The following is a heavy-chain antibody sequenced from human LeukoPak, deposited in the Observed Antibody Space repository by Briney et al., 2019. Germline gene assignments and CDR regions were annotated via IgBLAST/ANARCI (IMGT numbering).Heavy chain of an antibody. J-gene: IGHJ3*02. CDR3: TSYDTPGGAFDI. CDR2: IRSKANSYAT. D-gene: IGHD3-22*01. V-gene: IGHV3-73*01. CDR1: GFTFSGSA. Sequence: PPGGSLRLSCAASGFTFSGSAMHWVRQASGKGLEWAGRIRSKANSYATAYAASVKGRFTISRDDSKNTAYLQMNSLKTEDTAVYYCTSYDTPGGAFDIWGQGTMVTVSS.